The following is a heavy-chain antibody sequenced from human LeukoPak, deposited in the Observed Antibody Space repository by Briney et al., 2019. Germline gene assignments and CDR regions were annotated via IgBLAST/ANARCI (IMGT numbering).Heavy chain of an antibody. CDR1: GFTFSTSA. V-gene: IGHV3-30*04. J-gene: IGHJ4*02. D-gene: IGHD3-9*01. CDR2: ISYDGSHK. Sequence: GRSLRLSCAASGFTFSTSAMHWVRQAPGKGLEWMTLISYDGSHKYYADSVKGRFTISRDNSKNTLYLQMNSLRAEDTAVYYCAKVYTGRHFDWLLFSTIDYWGQGTLVTVSP. CDR3: AKVYTGRHFDWLLFSTIDY.